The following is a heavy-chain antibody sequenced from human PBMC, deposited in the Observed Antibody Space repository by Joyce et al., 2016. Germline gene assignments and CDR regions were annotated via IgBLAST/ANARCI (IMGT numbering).Heavy chain of an antibody. CDR3: ARGRGHTNSWFPFDS. CDR1: GESISTNHW. Sequence: QVQLQQSGPRLVKPSGTLTLTCAVSGESISTNHWWTWVRQPPGQGLERIGEVYHDGRANYKPSLESRVSISVDKSKKHFALQLTSVTAADTAVYYCARGRGHTNSWFPFDSWGQGALVSVSS. CDR2: VYHDGRA. D-gene: IGHD6-13*01. J-gene: IGHJ4*02. V-gene: IGHV4-4*02.